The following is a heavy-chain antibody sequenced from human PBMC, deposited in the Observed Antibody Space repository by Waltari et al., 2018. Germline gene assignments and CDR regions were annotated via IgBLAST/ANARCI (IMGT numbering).Heavy chain of an antibody. V-gene: IGHV1-2*02. CDR1: GYTFTGYY. CDR3: ARSPFYCCPTSCYFDS. J-gene: IGHJ4*02. D-gene: IGHD1-26*01. Sequence: QVQLVQSGAEVKKPGASVKVSCKTSGYTFTGYYLYWVRQAPGQGLEWVGWINPNSGATHSAQKFQARITMTRDTSITTAYMELSRLKSDDTAVYYCARSPFYCCPTSCYFDSWGQGTLVTVSS. CDR2: INPNSGAT.